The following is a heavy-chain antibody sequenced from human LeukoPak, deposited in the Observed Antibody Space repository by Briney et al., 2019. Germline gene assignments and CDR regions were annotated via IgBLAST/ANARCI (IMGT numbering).Heavy chain of an antibody. V-gene: IGHV3-11*01. CDR3: ARVWWDILTGYYFDY. D-gene: IGHD3-9*01. CDR1: GFTFSDYY. Sequence: PGGSLRLSCAASGFTFSDYYMSWIRQAPGKGLEWVSYISSSGSTIYYADSVKGRFTISRDNAKNSLYLQMNSLRAEDTAVYYCARVWWDILTGYYFDYWGQGTLVTVSS. CDR2: ISSSGSTI. J-gene: IGHJ4*02.